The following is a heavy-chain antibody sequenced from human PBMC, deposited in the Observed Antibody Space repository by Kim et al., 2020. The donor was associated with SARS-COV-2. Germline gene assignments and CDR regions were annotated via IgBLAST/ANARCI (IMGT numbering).Heavy chain of an antibody. D-gene: IGHD2-8*01. CDR2: K. V-gene: IGHV3-7*01. Sequence: KDYVDSVRGRITVSRDNAQNSLYLQMNNLRVEDTAVYYCARDPYVKAFDMWGRGTMVIVS. CDR3: ARDPYVKAFDM. J-gene: IGHJ3*02.